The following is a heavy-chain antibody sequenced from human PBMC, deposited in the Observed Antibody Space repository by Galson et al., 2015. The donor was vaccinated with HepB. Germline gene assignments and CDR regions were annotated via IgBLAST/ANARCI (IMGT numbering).Heavy chain of an antibody. CDR3: ARLHYDFWSGYSRYFGY. D-gene: IGHD3-3*01. V-gene: IGHV1-3*01. CDR1: GYTFTSYA. J-gene: IGHJ4*02. Sequence: SVKVSCKASGYTFTSYAMHWVRQAPGQRLEWMGWINAGNGNTKYSQKFQGRVTITRDTSASTAYMELSSLRSEDTAVYYCARLHYDFWSGYSRYFGYWGQGTLVTVSS. CDR2: INAGNGNT.